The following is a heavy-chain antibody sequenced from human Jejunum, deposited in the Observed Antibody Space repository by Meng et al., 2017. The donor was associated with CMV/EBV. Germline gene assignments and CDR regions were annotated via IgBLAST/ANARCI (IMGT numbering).Heavy chain of an antibody. D-gene: IGHD1-26*01. CDR3: ARSHRSSYGWFDP. V-gene: IGHV3-74*01. Sequence: AASGFTFSSGWMHWSRQAPGKGLVWVSRINGDGSSISYADSVQGRFTISRDNAKNTLYLQLNSLRVEDTAVYHCARSHRSSYGWFDPWGQGTLVTVSS. CDR1: GFTFSSGW. CDR2: INGDGSSI. J-gene: IGHJ5*02.